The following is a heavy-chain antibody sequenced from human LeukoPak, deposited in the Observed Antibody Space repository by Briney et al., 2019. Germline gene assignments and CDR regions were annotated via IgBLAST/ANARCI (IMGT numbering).Heavy chain of an antibody. CDR2: INPNSGGT. CDR1: GYTFTGYY. V-gene: IGHV1-2*02. Sequence: GASVKVSCKASGYTFTGYYMHWVRQAPGQGLEWMGWINPNSGGTNYAQKFQGRVTITADECTSTAYMELSSLRSEDTAVYYCARDRRNYCGGDCYYDAFDIWGQGTMVTVSS. J-gene: IGHJ3*02. CDR3: ARDRRNYCGGDCYYDAFDI. D-gene: IGHD2-21*02.